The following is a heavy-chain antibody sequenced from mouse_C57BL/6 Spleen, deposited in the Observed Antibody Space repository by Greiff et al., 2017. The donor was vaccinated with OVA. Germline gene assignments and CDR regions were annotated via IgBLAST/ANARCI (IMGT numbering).Heavy chain of an antibody. D-gene: IGHD6-1*01. CDR1: GYTFTSYW. CDR2: IDPSDSYT. J-gene: IGHJ2*01. CDR3: ARRGPPGDY. V-gene: IGHV1-59*01. Sequence: VQLQQPGAELVRPGTSVKLSCKASGYTFTSYWMHWVKQRPGQGLEWIGVIDPSDSYTNYNQKFKGKATLTVDTSSSTAYMQLSSLTSEDSAVYYCARRGPPGDYWGQGTTLTVSS.